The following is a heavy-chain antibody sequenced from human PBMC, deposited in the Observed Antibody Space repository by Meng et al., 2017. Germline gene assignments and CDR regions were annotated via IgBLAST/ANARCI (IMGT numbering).Heavy chain of an antibody. Sequence: VPLVQPGYGLKNPGDSVKVSCKASGYTFTSDSINWVRQAPGQGLEWKGWINTNTWNPTYAQGFTGRFVFSLDTSVSTAYLQISSRKAEVTSLYYCAREGRVDFDYWGQGTLVTVSS. V-gene: IGHV7-4-1*02. CDR2: INTNTWNP. D-gene: IGHD1-26*01. J-gene: IGHJ4*02. CDR1: GYTFTSDS. CDR3: AREGRVDFDY.